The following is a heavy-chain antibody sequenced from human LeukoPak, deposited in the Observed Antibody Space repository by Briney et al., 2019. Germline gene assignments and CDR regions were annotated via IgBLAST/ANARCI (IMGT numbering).Heavy chain of an antibody. D-gene: IGHD4-23*01. CDR2: IWNDGSNK. J-gene: IGHJ4*02. V-gene: IGHV3-33*08. CDR1: GFTFSNYG. Sequence: GRSLRLSCAASGFTFSNYGMHWVRQAPGKGLEWVAVIWNDGSNKFEADSVEGRFIISRDNSKNTLYLQMNNLRAEDTAVYYCARGGPFKYGGKKGPVSRPIDFWGQGTLVTVSS. CDR3: ARGGPFKYGGKKGPVSRPIDF.